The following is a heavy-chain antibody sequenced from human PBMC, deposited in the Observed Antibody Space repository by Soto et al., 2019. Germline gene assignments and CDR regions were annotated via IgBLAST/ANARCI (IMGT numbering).Heavy chain of an antibody. CDR1: GFTFRSFV. J-gene: IGHJ4*02. D-gene: IGHD3-16*01. CDR2: TSYDGSNK. Sequence: QVQLVESGGGVVQPGTSLRLSCVGSGFTFRSFVIHRVRQAPGKGLEWVALTSYDGSNKYYDDSVKGRFTSSRDNSRNTVDLPLDSLRLEATALYYCARWGRTGGLGVWCPGNLVCVSS. CDR3: ARWGRTGGLGV. V-gene: IGHV3-30*19.